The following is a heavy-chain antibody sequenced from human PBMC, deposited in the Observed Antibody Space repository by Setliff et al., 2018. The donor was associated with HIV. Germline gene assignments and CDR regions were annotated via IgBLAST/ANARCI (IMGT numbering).Heavy chain of an antibody. CDR3: AREIYGGNSRPFDY. J-gene: IGHJ4*02. D-gene: IGHD4-17*01. CDR1: GVSIVSGGFY. V-gene: IGHV4-31*03. Sequence: SETLSLTCSVSGVSIVSGGFYFSWIRHHPGKGLEWIGTVYYTGKTYYNPSLQSRVTISIDTSKNQFSLKLTSVTAADTAVYYCAREIYGGNSRPFDYWGQGTLVTVSS. CDR2: VYYTGKT.